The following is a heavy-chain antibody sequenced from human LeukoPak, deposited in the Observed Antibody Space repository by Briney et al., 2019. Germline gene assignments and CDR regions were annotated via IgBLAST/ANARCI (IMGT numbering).Heavy chain of an antibody. V-gene: IGHV4-4*08. CDR3: ARENWVFDY. Sequence: SETLSLTCTVSGGSISSYYWSWIRQPPGKGLEWIGSVYRSGSTYYNPSLKSRVTISVDTSKNQISLKVRSVTAADTAVYYCARENWVFDYWGQGILVTVSS. J-gene: IGHJ4*02. D-gene: IGHD7-27*01. CDR2: VYRSGST. CDR1: GGSISSYY.